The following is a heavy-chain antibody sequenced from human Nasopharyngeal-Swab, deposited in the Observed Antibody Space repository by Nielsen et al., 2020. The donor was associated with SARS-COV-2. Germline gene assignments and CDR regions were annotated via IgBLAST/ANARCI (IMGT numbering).Heavy chain of an antibody. V-gene: IGHV3-21*01. Sequence: WIRQPPGKGLEWVSSISSSSSYIYYADSVKGRFTISRDNAKNSLYLQMSSLGAEDTAVYYCARDRSNWGSYYYYYGMDVWGQGTTVTVSS. J-gene: IGHJ6*02. CDR3: ARDRSNWGSYYYYYGMDV. D-gene: IGHD7-27*01. CDR2: ISSSSSYI.